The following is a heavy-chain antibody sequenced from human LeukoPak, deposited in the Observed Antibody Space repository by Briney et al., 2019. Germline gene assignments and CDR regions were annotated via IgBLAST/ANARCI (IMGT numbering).Heavy chain of an antibody. CDR2: INHSGST. V-gene: IGHV4-34*01. CDR3: ARHFGNYYYYYGMDV. Sequence: SETLSLTCAVYGGSFSGYYWSWIRQPPGKGLEWIGEINHSGSTNYNPSLKSRVTISVDTSKNQFSLKLSSVTAADTAVYYCARHFGNYYYYYGMDVWGQGTTVTVSS. D-gene: IGHD3-10*01. CDR1: GGSFSGYY. J-gene: IGHJ6*02.